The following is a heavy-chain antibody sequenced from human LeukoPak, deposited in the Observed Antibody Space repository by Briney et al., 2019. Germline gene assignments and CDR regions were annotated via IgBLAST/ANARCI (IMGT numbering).Heavy chain of an antibody. V-gene: IGHV3-21*01. Sequence: PGGSLRLSCAASGFTFSSYSMNWVRQAPGKGLEWVSSISSSSSYIYYADSVKGRFTISRDNAKNSLYLQMNSLRAEDTAVYYCARDRGWLQSYYFDYWGQGTLVTVSS. J-gene: IGHJ4*02. D-gene: IGHD5-24*01. CDR2: ISSSSSYI. CDR1: GFTFSSYS. CDR3: ARDRGWLQSYYFDY.